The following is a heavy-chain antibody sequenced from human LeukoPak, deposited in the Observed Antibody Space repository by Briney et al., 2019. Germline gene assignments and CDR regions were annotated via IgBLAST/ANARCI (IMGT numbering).Heavy chain of an antibody. Sequence: GGSLRLSCAASGFTFSSYNMNWVRQAPGKGLEWVSSISSSSNYIYYVDSVKGRFTISRDNAKNSLYLQMNSLRAEDTALYYCAGGGSACDYWGQGTLVTVSS. CDR3: AGGGSACDY. V-gene: IGHV3-21*01. D-gene: IGHD3-10*01. CDR1: GFTFSSYN. J-gene: IGHJ4*02. CDR2: ISSSSNYI.